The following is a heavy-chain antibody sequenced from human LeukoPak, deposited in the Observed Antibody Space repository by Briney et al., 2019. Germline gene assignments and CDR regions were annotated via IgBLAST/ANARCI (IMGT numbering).Heavy chain of an antibody. CDR3: AGHYYYYYGMDV. CDR1: GFTFSSYA. CDR2: ISYDGSNK. Sequence: GGSLRLSCAASGFTFSSYAMHWVRQAPGKGPEWVAVISYDGSNKYYADSVKGRFTISRDNSKNTLYLQMNSLRAEDTAVYYCAGHYYYYYGMDVWGKGTTVTVSS. V-gene: IGHV3-30*04. J-gene: IGHJ6*04.